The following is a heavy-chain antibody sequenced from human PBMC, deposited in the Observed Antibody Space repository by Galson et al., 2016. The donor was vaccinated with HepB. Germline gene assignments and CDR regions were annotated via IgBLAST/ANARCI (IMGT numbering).Heavy chain of an antibody. J-gene: IGHJ4*02. CDR2: ISGSGANT. V-gene: IGHV3-23*01. CDR1: GFTFSNAW. D-gene: IGHD6-19*01. CDR3: AKDRRQWLDSDIDY. Sequence: SLRLSCAASGFTFSNAWMNWVRQAPGKGLEWVSAISGSGANTYYADSVKGRFTISRDNSKNTLYLQMNSLRAEDTAIYYCAKDRRQWLDSDIDYWGQGTLLTVSS.